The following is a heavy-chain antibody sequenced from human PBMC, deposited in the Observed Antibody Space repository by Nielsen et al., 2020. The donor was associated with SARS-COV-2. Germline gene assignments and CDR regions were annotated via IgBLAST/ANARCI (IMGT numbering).Heavy chain of an antibody. CDR2: IYYSGST. J-gene: IGHJ6*02. CDR1: GGSISSGGYS. Sequence: SETLSLTCAVSGGSISSGGYSWSWIRQHPGKGLEWIGYIYYSGSTYYNPSLKSRVTISVDTSKNQFSLKLSSVTAADTAVYYCAREALKELLWFGESSSYYGMDVWGQGTTVTVSS. V-gene: IGHV4-31*11. CDR3: AREALKELLWFGESSSYYGMDV. D-gene: IGHD3-10*01.